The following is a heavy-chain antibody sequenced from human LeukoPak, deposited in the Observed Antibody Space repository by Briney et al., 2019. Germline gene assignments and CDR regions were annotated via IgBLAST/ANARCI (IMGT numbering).Heavy chain of an antibody. J-gene: IGHJ3*02. D-gene: IGHD3-10*01. V-gene: IGHV4-30-4*07. CDR3: ARAGRITMVRGVHDAFDI. CDR1: GVSIRSGGYS. CDR2: IYYSGST. Sequence: PSETLSLTCAVSGVSIRSGGYSWSWIRQPPGKGLEWIGYIYYSGSTYYNPSLKSRVTMSVDTSKNRFSLKLSSVTAADTAAYYCARAGRITMVRGVHDAFDIWGQGTMVTVSS.